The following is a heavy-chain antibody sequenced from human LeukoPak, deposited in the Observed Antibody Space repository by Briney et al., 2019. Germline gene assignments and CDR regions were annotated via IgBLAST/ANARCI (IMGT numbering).Heavy chain of an antibody. V-gene: IGHV3-48*01. CDR2: ISSSSSTI. J-gene: IGHJ4*02. D-gene: IGHD2-2*01. Sequence: GGSLTLSCAASGFTFSSYSMNWVRQAPGKGLEWVSYISSSSSTIYYADSVKGRFTISRDNAENSLYLQMNSLRAEDTAVYYCARDSPNYCSSTSCPWRPDFDYWGQGTLVTVSS. CDR3: ARDSPNYCSSTSCPWRPDFDY. CDR1: GFTFSSYS.